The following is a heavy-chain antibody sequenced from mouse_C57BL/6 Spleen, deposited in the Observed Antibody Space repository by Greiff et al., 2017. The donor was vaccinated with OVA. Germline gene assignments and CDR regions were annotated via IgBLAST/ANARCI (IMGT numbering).Heavy chain of an antibody. V-gene: IGHV1-69*01. D-gene: IGHD2-3*01. J-gene: IGHJ3*01. CDR2: IDPSDSYT. CDR1: GYTFTSYW. CDR3: ARGDDGGFAY. Sequence: VQLQQSGAELVMPGASVKLSCKASGYTFTSYWMHWVKQRPGQGLEWIGEIDPSDSYTNYNQKFKGKSTLTVDKSSSTAYMQLSSLTSEDSAVYYCARGDDGGFAYWGQGTLVTVSA.